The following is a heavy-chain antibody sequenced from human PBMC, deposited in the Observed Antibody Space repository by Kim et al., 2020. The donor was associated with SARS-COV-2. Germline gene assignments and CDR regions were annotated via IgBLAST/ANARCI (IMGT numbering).Heavy chain of an antibody. V-gene: IGHV3-48*04. CDR3: ARELAYCGGDCYPDY. D-gene: IGHD2-21*02. CDR2: ISSSSSTI. J-gene: IGHJ4*02. Sequence: GGSLRLSCAASGFTFSSYSMNWVRQAPGKGLEWVSYISSSSSTIYYADSVKGRFTISRDNAKNSLYLQMNSLRAEDTAVYYCARELAYCGGDCYPDYWGQGTLVTVSS. CDR1: GFTFSSYS.